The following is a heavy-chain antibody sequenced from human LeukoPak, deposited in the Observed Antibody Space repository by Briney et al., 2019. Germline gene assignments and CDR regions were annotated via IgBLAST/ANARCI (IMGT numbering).Heavy chain of an antibody. CDR3: ATAAAGPTPLDY. V-gene: IGHV1-2*02. CDR2: SNPNSGGT. Sequence: ASVTVSFTASGYTFTVYYMHRVRQAPGQGMEWMGWSNPNSGGTNYAQKFPGRVTLTRDTSISPAYMELSRLRSDDTAVYSCATAAAGPTPLDYWGQGTVVTVSS. CDR1: GYTFTVYY. D-gene: IGHD6-13*01. J-gene: IGHJ4*02.